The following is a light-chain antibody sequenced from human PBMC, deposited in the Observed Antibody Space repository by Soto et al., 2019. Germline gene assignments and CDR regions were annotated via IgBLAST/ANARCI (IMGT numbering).Light chain of an antibody. CDR2: HAY. CDR3: QHYGDSLVT. Sequence: EMVLTQSPGTLSLSPGERATLSCRASQSVSSNYLAWYQHKPGQSPRLLIYHAYSRATGIPDRFSGSGSGTDFTLSISRLEPCDFAMYDCQHYGDSLVTFGGGTKVEIK. CDR1: QSVSSNY. V-gene: IGKV3-20*01. J-gene: IGKJ4*01.